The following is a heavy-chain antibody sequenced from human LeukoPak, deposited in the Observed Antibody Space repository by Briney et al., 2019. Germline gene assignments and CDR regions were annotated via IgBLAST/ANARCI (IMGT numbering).Heavy chain of an antibody. D-gene: IGHD6-13*01. CDR2: SSAYNGNT. CDR1: GYTFTSYG. Sequence: ASVNVSCKASGYTFTSYGISGVRQAPGQGLAGMGWSSAYNGNTNYAQKLQGRVTMTTDTSTSTAYMELRSLRSDDTAVYYCARALPVAAAGTEVDYWGQGTLVTVSS. V-gene: IGHV1-18*01. J-gene: IGHJ4*02. CDR3: ARALPVAAAGTEVDY.